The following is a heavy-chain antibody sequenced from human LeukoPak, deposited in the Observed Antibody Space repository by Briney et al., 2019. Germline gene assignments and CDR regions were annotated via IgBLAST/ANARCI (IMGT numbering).Heavy chain of an antibody. CDR1: GYSISSGYY. V-gene: IGHV4-38-2*02. CDR2: IYHSGST. Sequence: TSETLSLTCTVSGYSISSGYYWGWIRQPPGKGLEWIGSIYHSGSTNYNPPLKSRVTISVDTSKNHFSLKLSSVTAADTAVYYCAREGLNMVRGVIPKEAWGWFDPWGQGTLVTVSS. J-gene: IGHJ5*02. D-gene: IGHD3-10*01. CDR3: AREGLNMVRGVIPKEAWGWFDP.